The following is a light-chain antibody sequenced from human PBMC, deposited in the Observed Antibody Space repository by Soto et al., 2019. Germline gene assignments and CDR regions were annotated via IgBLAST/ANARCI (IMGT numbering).Light chain of an antibody. J-gene: IGKJ1*01. CDR2: GAS. CDR3: QQYDNWWT. CDR1: QSVNSN. Sequence: EIVMTQSPATLSVSPGERATLSCRASQSVNSNLVWYQQKPGQAPRLLIYGASTRATGIPARFSGGGSGTEFTLTISSLQSEDFAVYYCQQYDNWWTFGQGTKVEIK. V-gene: IGKV3-15*01.